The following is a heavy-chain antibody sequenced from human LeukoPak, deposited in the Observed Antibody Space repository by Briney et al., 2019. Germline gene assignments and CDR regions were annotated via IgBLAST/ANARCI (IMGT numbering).Heavy chain of an antibody. J-gene: IGHJ4*02. CDR2: IYYSGST. CDR3: ARVDPDSSSTLEVFDY. Sequence: SQTLSLTCTVSGGPISSYYWSWIRQPPGKGLEWIGYIYYSGSTNYNPSLKSRVTISVDTSKNQFSLKLSSVTAADTAVYYCARVDPDSSSTLEVFDYWGQGTLVTVSS. D-gene: IGHD6-6*01. V-gene: IGHV4-59*01. CDR1: GGPISSYY.